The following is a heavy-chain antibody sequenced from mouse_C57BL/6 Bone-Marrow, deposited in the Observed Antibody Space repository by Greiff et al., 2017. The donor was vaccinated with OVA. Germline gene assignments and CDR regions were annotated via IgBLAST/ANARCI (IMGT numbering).Heavy chain of an antibody. J-gene: IGHJ3*01. D-gene: IGHD2-1*01. V-gene: IGHV1-4*01. CDR3: AREDGNWFAY. Sequence: QVQLQQSGAELARPGASVKMSCKASGYTFTSYTMHWVKQRPGQGLEWIGYINPSSGYTKYNQKFKDKATLTADKSSSTAYMQLSCLTSEDSAVYSCAREDGNWFAYWGQGTRVTVSA. CDR2: INPSSGYT. CDR1: GYTFTSYT.